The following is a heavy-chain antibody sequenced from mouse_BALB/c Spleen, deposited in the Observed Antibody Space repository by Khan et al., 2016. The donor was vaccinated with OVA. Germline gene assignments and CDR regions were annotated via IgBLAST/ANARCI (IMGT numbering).Heavy chain of an antibody. V-gene: IGHV5-9-3*01. CDR2: ISSGGHYT. CDR3: ARSLVDYYAMDY. Sequence: EVELVASGGGSVKPGGSLKLSCSASGFTFSSYAMSWVRQTPEKRLELVATISSGGHYTFYPDSVKGRFTISRDNARNTLYLQMSSLRSEDTAMYYCARSLVDYYAMDYWGQGASVTVSS. CDR1: GFTFSSYA. D-gene: IGHD2-2*01. J-gene: IGHJ4*01.